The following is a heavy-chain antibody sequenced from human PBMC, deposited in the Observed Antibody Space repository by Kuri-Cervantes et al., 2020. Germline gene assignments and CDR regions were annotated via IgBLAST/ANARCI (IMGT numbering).Heavy chain of an antibody. Sequence: GGSLRLSCAASGFTFSSYSMNWVRQAPGKGLEWVSAVSGSGGSTYYADSVKGRFTISRDNSKNTLYLQMDSLRAEDTAVYYCAKGKIAAYYFDYWGQGTLVTVSS. CDR3: AKGKIAAYYFDY. CDR2: VSGSGGST. D-gene: IGHD6-6*01. J-gene: IGHJ4*02. V-gene: IGHV3-23*01. CDR1: GFTFSSYS.